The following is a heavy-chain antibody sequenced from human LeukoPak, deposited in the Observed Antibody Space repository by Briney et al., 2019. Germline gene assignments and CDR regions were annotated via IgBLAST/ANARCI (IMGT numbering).Heavy chain of an antibody. V-gene: IGHV1-2*02. CDR2: INPKSGGT. Sequence: ASVKVSCKASGYTFTSYGISWVRQAPGQGLEWMGWINPKSGGTNYAQKFQGRVTMTRDTSISTAYMELSRLRSDDTAVYYCARVEYSSSSGGGGIDYWGQGTLVTVSS. J-gene: IGHJ4*02. CDR3: ARVEYSSSSGGGGIDY. D-gene: IGHD6-6*01. CDR1: GYTFTSYG.